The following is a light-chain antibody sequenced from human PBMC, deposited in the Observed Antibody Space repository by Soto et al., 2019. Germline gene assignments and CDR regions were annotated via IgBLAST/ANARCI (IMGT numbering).Light chain of an antibody. CDR3: LLDFRYFWA. V-gene: IGKV1-6*01. J-gene: IGKJ1*01. CDR2: AAS. Sequence: AVQLTQSPSSLYASVGDRATITCRASQAIRTALGWYQQKPGKVPKLLIYAASILQSGVPSRFSGSGSGTDFTLTISSLQPEDFATYYCLLDFRYFWAFGQGTKVEIK. CDR1: QAIRTA.